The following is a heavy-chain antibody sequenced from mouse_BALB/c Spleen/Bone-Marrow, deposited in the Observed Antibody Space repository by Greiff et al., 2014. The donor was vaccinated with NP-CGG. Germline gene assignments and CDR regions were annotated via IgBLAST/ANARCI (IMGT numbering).Heavy chain of an antibody. CDR3: NRYDWYFDV. CDR1: GFNIKDYY. Sequence: EVQLQQSGAELVRPGASVKLSCTASGFNIKDYYMHWVKQRPEQGLEWIGWIDPENGDTEYAPKFQGKATMTADTSSNTAYLQLSRLTSEDAAVYCCNRYDWYFDVWGAGTTVTVSA. J-gene: IGHJ1*01. CDR2: IDPENGDT. D-gene: IGHD2-14*01. V-gene: IGHV14-4*02.